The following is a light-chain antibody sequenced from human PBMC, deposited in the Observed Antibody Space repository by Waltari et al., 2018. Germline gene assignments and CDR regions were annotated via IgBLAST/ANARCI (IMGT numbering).Light chain of an antibody. CDR2: AAS. Sequence: DIQMTQSPPSLSASVGDRVTISCRAIQTVSNYLNWFQQKSGKAPKLLIYAASTLQGGVPPRFTGSGAGTDFTLTITSLQPEDFATYYCQQSYSLPPTFGQGTKVEVK. CDR3: QQSYSLPPT. CDR1: QTVSNY. V-gene: IGKV1-39*01. J-gene: IGKJ1*01.